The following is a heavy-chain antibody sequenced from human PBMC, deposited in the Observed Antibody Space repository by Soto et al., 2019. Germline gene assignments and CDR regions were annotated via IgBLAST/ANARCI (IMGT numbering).Heavy chain of an antibody. J-gene: IGHJ4*02. CDR1: GFSFNNAW. CDR3: SAGRGVGWTRRLDS. CDR2: IKSKTDGGAT. Sequence: GGSLRLSCAASGFSFNNAWMNWVRQAPGKGLEWVGRIKSKTDGGATAYAAPVKGRFTLSRDDSKNTLFLQMNSLKTEDTGVYYCSAGRGVGWTRRLDSWGQGTLVTVSS. V-gene: IGHV3-15*07. D-gene: IGHD6-19*01.